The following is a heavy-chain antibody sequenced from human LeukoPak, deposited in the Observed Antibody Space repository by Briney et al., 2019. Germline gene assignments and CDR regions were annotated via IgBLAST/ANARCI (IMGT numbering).Heavy chain of an antibody. Sequence: SETLSLTCAVYGGSFSGYYWSWIRQPPGKGLEWIGEINHSGNTNYNPSLKSRVTISVDTSKNQFSLKLSSVTAADTAVYHCARSEIVVVTAIPSYYYYMDVWGKGTTVTVSS. J-gene: IGHJ6*03. V-gene: IGHV4-34*01. D-gene: IGHD2-21*02. CDR2: INHSGNT. CDR1: GGSFSGYY. CDR3: ARSEIVVVTAIPSYYYYMDV.